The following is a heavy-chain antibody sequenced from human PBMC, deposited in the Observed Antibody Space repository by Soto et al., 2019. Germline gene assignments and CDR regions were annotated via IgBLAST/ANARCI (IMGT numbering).Heavy chain of an antibody. CDR1: GFTFSGYG. D-gene: IGHD1-26*01. V-gene: IGHV3-30*18. Sequence: QVQLVESGGGVVQPGRSLRLSCVASGFTFSGYGMHWVRQAPGQGLEWVALISYDGTDKDYADSVKGRCTISRDNSKNTLYRQINSLRADDTAMYYCAKTDMSGSYDYWGQGTLVTVSS. CDR2: ISYDGTDK. CDR3: AKTDMSGSYDY. J-gene: IGHJ4*02.